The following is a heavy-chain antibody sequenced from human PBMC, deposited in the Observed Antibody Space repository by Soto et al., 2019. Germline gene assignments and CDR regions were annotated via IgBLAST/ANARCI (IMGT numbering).Heavy chain of an antibody. CDR2: ISSSGSTI. CDR3: ARDPAGRAAGASGY. Sequence: PXGSLGLSCAASGFTFSDYYMSGIRQAPGKGLEWVSYISSSGSTIYYADSVKGRFTISRDNAKNSLYLQMNSLRAEDTAVYYCARDPAGRAAGASGYWGQGTLVTVSS. CDR1: GFTFSDYY. J-gene: IGHJ4*02. V-gene: IGHV3-11*01. D-gene: IGHD3-10*01.